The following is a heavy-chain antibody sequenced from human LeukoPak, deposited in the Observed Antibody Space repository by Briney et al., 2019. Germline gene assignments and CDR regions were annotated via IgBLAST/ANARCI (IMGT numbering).Heavy chain of an antibody. D-gene: IGHD5-18*01. V-gene: IGHV4-59*01. CDR1: GDSISSYY. Sequence: SETLSLTCTVSGDSISSYYWSWVRQPPGKGLEWMGYIYYSGRTKYNTYLKRRVTISVDTSKNPFSLKLSSVTAADTAVYYCARSLHTAMVDYYYYYYMDVWGKGTTVTVSS. CDR3: ARSLHTAMVDYYYYYYMDV. CDR2: IYYSGRT. J-gene: IGHJ6*03.